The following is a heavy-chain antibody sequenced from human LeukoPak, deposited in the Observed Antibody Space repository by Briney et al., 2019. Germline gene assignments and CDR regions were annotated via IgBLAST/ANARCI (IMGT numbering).Heavy chain of an antibody. D-gene: IGHD2-2*01. V-gene: IGHV3-53*01. Sequence: GGSLILSCAASGFSVISNYMSWVRQAPGKGLEWVSVIYSGGSVYYADSVKGRFTISRDNSKNTLYLQMNSLRAEDTAVYYCAKDIRGVVVPAATFDYWGQGTLVTVSS. J-gene: IGHJ4*02. CDR3: AKDIRGVVVPAATFDY. CDR1: GFSVISNY. CDR2: IYSGGSV.